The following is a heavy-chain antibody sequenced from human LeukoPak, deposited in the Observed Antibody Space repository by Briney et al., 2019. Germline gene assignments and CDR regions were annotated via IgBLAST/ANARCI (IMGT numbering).Heavy chain of an antibody. CDR3: ARGLDIVVVVAATNYGMDV. Sequence: SETLSLTCAVYGGSFSGYYWSWIRQPPGKGLGWIGEINHSGSTNYNPSLKSRVTISVDTSKNQFSLKLSSVTAADTAVYYCARGLDIVVVVAATNYGMDVWGQGTTVTVSS. V-gene: IGHV4-34*01. CDR2: INHSGST. CDR1: GGSFSGYY. D-gene: IGHD2-15*01. J-gene: IGHJ6*02.